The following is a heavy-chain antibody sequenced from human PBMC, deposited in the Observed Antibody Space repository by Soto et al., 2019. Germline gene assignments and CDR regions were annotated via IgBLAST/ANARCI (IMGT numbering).Heavy chain of an antibody. J-gene: IGHJ6*02. CDR3: ARQRRPMVRGVINYGMDV. Sequence: ASVKVSCKASDYTFNSYGISWVRQAPGQGLEWMGWICADNGNTNYVQKLQGRVTMTTDTSTSTAYMELRSLRSDDTAVYYCARQRRPMVRGVINYGMDVWGHGTTVTVSS. CDR1: DYTFNSYG. V-gene: IGHV1-18*01. D-gene: IGHD3-10*01. CDR2: ICADNGNT.